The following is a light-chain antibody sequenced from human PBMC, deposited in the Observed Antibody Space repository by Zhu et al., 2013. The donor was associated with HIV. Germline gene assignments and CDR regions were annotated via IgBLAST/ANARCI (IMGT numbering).Light chain of an antibody. V-gene: IGKV1-27*01. CDR3: QRYNSAPWT. Sequence: DIQMTQSPSSLSASIGDRVTITCRASQDIINFLAWYQHKPGKVPKLLIYTASTLQSGVPSRFSGSGSGTDFTLTISSLQPEDVATYFCQRYNSAPWTFGQGTKVELK. J-gene: IGKJ1*01. CDR1: QDIINF. CDR2: TAS.